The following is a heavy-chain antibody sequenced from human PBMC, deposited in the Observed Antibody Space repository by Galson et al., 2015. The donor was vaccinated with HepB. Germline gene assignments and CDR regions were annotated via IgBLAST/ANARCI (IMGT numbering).Heavy chain of an antibody. CDR2: IIPIFGTA. CDR3: ARDDRGYSYGFDSYYYYYMDV. CDR1: GATFSSYA. V-gene: IGHV1-69*13. J-gene: IGHJ6*03. D-gene: IGHD5-18*01. Sequence: SVKVSCKASGATFSSYAISWVRQAPGQGLEWMGGIIPIFGTANYAQKFQGRVTITADESTSTAYMELSSLRSEDTAVYYCARDDRGYSYGFDSYYYYYMDVWGKGTTVTVSS.